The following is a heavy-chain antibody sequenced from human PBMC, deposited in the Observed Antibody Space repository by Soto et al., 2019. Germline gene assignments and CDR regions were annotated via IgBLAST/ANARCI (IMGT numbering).Heavy chain of an antibody. Sequence: ASVKVSCKASGGTFSSYTISWVRQAPGQGLEWMGRIIPILGIANYAQKFQGRVTITADKSTSTAYMELSSLRSEDTAVYYCARRHSSSDYGDYHDYWGQGTLVTVSS. CDR1: GGTFSSYT. D-gene: IGHD4-17*01. J-gene: IGHJ4*02. V-gene: IGHV1-69*02. CDR3: ARRHSSSDYGDYHDY. CDR2: IIPILGIA.